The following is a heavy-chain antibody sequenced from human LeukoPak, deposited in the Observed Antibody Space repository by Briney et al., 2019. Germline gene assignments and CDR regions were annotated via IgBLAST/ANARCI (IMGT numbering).Heavy chain of an antibody. CDR2: IYHSGST. Sequence: TSQTLSLTCAVSGGSISSGGYSWSWIRQPPGKGLEWIGYIYHSGSTYYNPSLKSRVTISVDRSKNQFSLKLSSETAADTAVYYCASYSSGYYYGTETAEYFQHWGQGTLVTVSS. V-gene: IGHV4-30-2*01. D-gene: IGHD3-22*01. J-gene: IGHJ1*01. CDR3: ASYSSGYYYGTETAEYFQH. CDR1: GGSISSGGYS.